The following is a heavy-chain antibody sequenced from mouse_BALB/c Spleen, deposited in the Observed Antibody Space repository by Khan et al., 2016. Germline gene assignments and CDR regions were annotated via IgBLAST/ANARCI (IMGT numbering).Heavy chain of an antibody. D-gene: IGHD4-1*01. J-gene: IGHJ1*01. CDR1: GYAFTNYN. V-gene: IGHV1S29*02. Sequence: EVQLQESGPELVKPGASLKISCKASGYAFTNYNMHWVKQSHGKSLEWIAYIYPYNGDTGYNQKFKTRATLTVDNSSSTAYMEIRSLTSEDSAAYYCSRSLGRHYFFDVWGAGTTVTVSS. CDR2: IYPYNGDT. CDR3: SRSLGRHYFFDV.